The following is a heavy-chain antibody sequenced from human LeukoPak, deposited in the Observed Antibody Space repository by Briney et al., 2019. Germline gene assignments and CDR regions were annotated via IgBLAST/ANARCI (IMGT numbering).Heavy chain of an antibody. V-gene: IGHV3-73*01. CDR3: TSPRIHCSGGSCYDY. CDR1: GFTFSGWA. Sequence: PGGSLKLSCAASGFTFSGWARLWVRQASGKGLKWVGRIRSRANSYATAYAASVKGRFTISRDDSKNTAYLQMSSLKTEDTAVYYCTSPRIHCSGGSCYDYWGQGTLVNVSS. CDR2: IRSRANSYAT. D-gene: IGHD2-15*01. J-gene: IGHJ4*02.